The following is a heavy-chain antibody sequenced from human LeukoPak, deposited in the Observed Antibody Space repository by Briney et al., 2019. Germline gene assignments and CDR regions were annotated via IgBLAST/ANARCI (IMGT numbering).Heavy chain of an antibody. Sequence: PSETLSLTCTVSGDSISSYYWAWIRQPAGKGLEWIGRIYTSESTNYNPSLKSRVTISADKSKNQFSLKLSSVTAADTAVYYCARQEYYGSGSYYNYWGQGTLVTVSS. CDR1: GDSISSYY. CDR2: IYTSEST. J-gene: IGHJ4*02. V-gene: IGHV4-4*07. D-gene: IGHD3-10*01. CDR3: ARQEYYGSGSYYNY.